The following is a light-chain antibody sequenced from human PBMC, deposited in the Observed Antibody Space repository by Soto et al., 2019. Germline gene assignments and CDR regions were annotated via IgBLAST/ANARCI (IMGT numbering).Light chain of an antibody. CDR1: QSVGSN. J-gene: IGKJ1*01. V-gene: IGKV3-15*01. CDR2: GAS. Sequence: EIVMTQSPATLSVSPGERATLSCRASQSVGSNLAWYQQKPGQAPRLLIYGASTRATGIPARFSGSGSGTEFTLTISRLEPEDFAVDYCQQYGSSSTWTFGQGTKVEIK. CDR3: QQYGSSSTWT.